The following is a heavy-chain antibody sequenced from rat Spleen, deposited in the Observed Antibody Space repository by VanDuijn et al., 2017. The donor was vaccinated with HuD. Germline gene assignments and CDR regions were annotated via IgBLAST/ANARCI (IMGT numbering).Heavy chain of an antibody. Sequence: EVQLVESGGGLVQPGRSLKLSCAASGFTFSNYGMAWVRQAPTKGLEWVATINYDGSGTYYRDSVKGRFTISRDNAKSTLYLQMDNLRSEDTATYYCAREGTYYGDYFDYWGQGVMVTVSS. CDR1: GFTFSNYG. CDR3: AREGTYYGDYFDY. D-gene: IGHD1-9*01. J-gene: IGHJ2*01. V-gene: IGHV5-29*01. CDR2: INYDGSGT.